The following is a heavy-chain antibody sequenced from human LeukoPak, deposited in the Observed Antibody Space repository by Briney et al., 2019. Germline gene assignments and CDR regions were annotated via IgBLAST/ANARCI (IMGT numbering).Heavy chain of an antibody. V-gene: IGHV3-23*01. Sequence: PGGSLRLSRAASGFTFSSYAMSWVRQAPGKGLEWVSAISGSGGSTYYADSVKGRFTISRDNSKNTLYLQMNSLRAEDTAVYYCAKVDFGVVFPYYFDYWGQGTLVTVSS. D-gene: IGHD3-3*01. CDR1: GFTFSSYA. CDR2: ISGSGGST. CDR3: AKVDFGVVFPYYFDY. J-gene: IGHJ4*02.